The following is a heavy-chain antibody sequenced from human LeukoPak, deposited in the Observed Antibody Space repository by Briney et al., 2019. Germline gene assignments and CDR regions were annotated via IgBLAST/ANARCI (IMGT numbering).Heavy chain of an antibody. CDR1: GFAFSDYY. Sequence: GGSLRLSCAASGFAFSDYYMSWIRQAPGKGLEWVSYISSGVPTMYYADSVKGRLTISRDNAKNSLYLQMNSLRAEDTAVYYCASSRSGSYPPGDLDYWGQGTLVTVSS. CDR2: ISSGVPTM. CDR3: ASSRSGSYPPGDLDY. V-gene: IGHV3-11*01. J-gene: IGHJ4*02. D-gene: IGHD1-26*01.